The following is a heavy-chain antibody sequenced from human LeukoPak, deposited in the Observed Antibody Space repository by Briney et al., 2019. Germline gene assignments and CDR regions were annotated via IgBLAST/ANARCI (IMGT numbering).Heavy chain of an antibody. CDR1: GYTFTGYG. J-gene: IGHJ4*02. Sequence: ASVKVSCKASGYTFTGYGISWVRQAPGQGLEWMGWISAYNGNTNYAQKLQGRVTMTTDTSTSTAYMELRSLRSDDTAVYYCARGVITMIVVTYFDYWGQGTLVTVSS. V-gene: IGHV1-18*01. CDR3: ARGVITMIVVTYFDY. CDR2: ISAYNGNT. D-gene: IGHD3-22*01.